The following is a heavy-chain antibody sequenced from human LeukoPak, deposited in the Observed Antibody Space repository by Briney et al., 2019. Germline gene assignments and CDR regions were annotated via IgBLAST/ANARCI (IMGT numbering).Heavy chain of an antibody. D-gene: IGHD3-10*01. V-gene: IGHV4-59*01. CDR3: ARAGYYYGSGSYYNTPHFDY. J-gene: IGHJ4*02. CDR2: VYYSGST. CDR1: GGSISSYY. Sequence: ASETLSLTCTVSGGSISSYYWSWIRQPPGKGLEYVGYVYYSGSTYYNPSLKSRVTISVDTSKNQFSLKLSSVTAADTAVYYCARAGYYYGSGSYYNTPHFDYWGQGTLVTVSS.